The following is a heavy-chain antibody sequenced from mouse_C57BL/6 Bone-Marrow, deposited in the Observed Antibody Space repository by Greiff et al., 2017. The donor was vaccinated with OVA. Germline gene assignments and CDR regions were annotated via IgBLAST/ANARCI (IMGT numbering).Heavy chain of an antibody. D-gene: IGHD1-1*01. CDR2: IRSKSNNHAT. V-gene: IGHV10-1*01. Sequence: EVHLVESGGGLVQPKGSLKLSCAASGFSFNTYAMNWVRQAPGKGLEWVARIRSKSNNHATYHADSVKDRFTISRDDSESMLYLQMNNLKTEDTAMYYCVGVLQYWGQGTLVTVSA. J-gene: IGHJ3*01. CDR1: GFSFNTYA. CDR3: VGVLQY.